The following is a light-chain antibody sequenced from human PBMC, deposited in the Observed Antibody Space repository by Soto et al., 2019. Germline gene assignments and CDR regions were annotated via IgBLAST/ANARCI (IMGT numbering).Light chain of an antibody. CDR2: EVY. CDR3: SSYTVNTQSDAPPHLV. CDR1: SSNVGGYNY. V-gene: IGLV2-14*01. Sequence: QSVLTQPASVSGSPGQSITISCTGTSSNVGGYNYVSWYQQHPGKAPKLMIYEVYNRPSGVSSRFSGSKSGNTASLTISGLQAEDEADYYSSSYTVNTQSDAPPHLVVGGGTKATVL. J-gene: IGLJ2*01.